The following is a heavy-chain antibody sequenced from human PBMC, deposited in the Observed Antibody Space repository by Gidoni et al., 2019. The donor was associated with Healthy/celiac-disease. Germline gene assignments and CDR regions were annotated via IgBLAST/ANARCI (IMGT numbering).Heavy chain of an antibody. D-gene: IGHD2-2*02. CDR2: INPNSGGT. CDR3: ARDRYCSSTSCYRLYYYYGMDV. Sequence: QVQLVQSGAEVKKPGASVKVSCKASGYTFTGYYMHGVRQAPGQGLEWMGWINPNSGGTNNAQKFQGRGTMTRDTSISTAYMELSRLRSDDTAVYYCARDRYCSSTSCYRLYYYYGMDVWGQGTTVTVSS. V-gene: IGHV1-2*02. J-gene: IGHJ6*02. CDR1: GYTFTGYY.